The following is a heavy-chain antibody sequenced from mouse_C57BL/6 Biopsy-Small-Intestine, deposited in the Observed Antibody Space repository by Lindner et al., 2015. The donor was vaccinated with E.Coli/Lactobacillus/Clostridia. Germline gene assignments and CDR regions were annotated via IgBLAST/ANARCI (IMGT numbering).Heavy chain of an antibody. J-gene: IGHJ2*01. V-gene: IGHV1-4*01. D-gene: IGHD1-1*01. CDR3: ARRGIITSVVAPDY. CDR1: GYTFTSYT. CDR2: INPSSGYT. Sequence: VQLQESGAELARPGASVKMSCKASGYTFTSYTMHWVKQRPGQGLEWIGYINPSSGYTTYNQKFKDKATLTADKSSSTAYMQLSSLTSEDSAVYYCARRGIITSVVAPDYWGQGTTLTVSS.